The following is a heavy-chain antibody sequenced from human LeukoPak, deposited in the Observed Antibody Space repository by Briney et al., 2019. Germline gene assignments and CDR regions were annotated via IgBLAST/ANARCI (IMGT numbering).Heavy chain of an antibody. V-gene: IGHV2-5*01. D-gene: IGHD6-19*01. J-gene: IGHJ4*02. CDR2: VYWNDDN. Sequence: SGPTLVNPTQTLTLTCTFSGFSLSDTAVGVHWIRRPPGKALEWLDLVYWNDDNKYSPSLRSRLTVTKDSSKNQVVLTMTNMDPVDTATYYCTHSSGWTTDFWGQGILVTVSS. CDR1: GFSLSDTAVG. CDR3: THSSGWTTDF.